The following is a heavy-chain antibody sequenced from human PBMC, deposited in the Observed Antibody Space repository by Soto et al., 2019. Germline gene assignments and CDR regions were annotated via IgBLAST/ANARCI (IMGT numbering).Heavy chain of an antibody. CDR1: GVTFSRYA. V-gene: IGHV3-23*01. CDR2: LSGSGSGS. D-gene: IGHD3-22*01. Sequence: GSMILSCGASGVTFSRYAVNWIRQDPGKGLEWVSTLSGSGSGSYYPDSLRGRFTISRDNSKNTLYLQMNNLRAEDTAVYYCAKAPISLDGSGYYFASFDYWGHGTRVTVSS. J-gene: IGHJ4*01. CDR3: AKAPISLDGSGYYFASFDY.